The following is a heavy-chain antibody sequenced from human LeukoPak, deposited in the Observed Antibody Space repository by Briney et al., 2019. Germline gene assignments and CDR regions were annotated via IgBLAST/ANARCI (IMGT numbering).Heavy chain of an antibody. V-gene: IGHV1-2*02. D-gene: IGHD2-2*01. CDR2: INPNSGGT. CDR1: GYTFTGYY. J-gene: IGHJ3*02. Sequence: ASVKVSRKASGYTFTGYYMHWVRQAPGQGLEWMGWINPNSGGTNYAQKFQGRVTMTRDTSISTAYMELSRLRSDDTAVYYCARAWTYQLLAPHDAFDIWGQGTMVTVSS. CDR3: ARAWTYQLLAPHDAFDI.